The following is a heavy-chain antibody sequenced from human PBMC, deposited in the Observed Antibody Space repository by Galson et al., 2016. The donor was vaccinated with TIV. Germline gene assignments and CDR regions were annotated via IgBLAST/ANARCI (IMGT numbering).Heavy chain of an antibody. CDR2: ISFDRSDK. V-gene: IGHV3-33*05. J-gene: IGHJ4*02. D-gene: IGHD6-19*01. CDR3: ARQWQSYFFDY. Sequence: LRLSCAASGFTFSSYDMHWVRQAPGKGLEWVAIISFDRSDKYYGDSVKGRFTISRDNSKNTLYLQMNSLTAEDTAVYYCARQWQSYFFDYWGQGTLVTVSS. CDR1: GFTFSSYD.